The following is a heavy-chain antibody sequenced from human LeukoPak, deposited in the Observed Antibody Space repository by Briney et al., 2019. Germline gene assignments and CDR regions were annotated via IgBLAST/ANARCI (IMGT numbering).Heavy chain of an antibody. D-gene: IGHD1-7*01. CDR3: ARDPGTGASDY. J-gene: IGHJ4*02. Sequence: SETLSLTCAVYGGSFSGYYWSWIRQPPGKGLEWIGEINHSGSTNYNPSLKSRVTISVDTSKNQFSLKLSSVTAADTAVYYCARDPGTGASDYWGQGTLVTVSS. CDR2: INHSGST. CDR1: GGSFSGYY. V-gene: IGHV4-34*01.